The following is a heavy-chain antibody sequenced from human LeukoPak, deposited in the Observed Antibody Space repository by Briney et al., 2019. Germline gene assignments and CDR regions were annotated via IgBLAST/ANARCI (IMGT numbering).Heavy chain of an antibody. J-gene: IGHJ6*03. Sequence: ASVKVSCKASGYTFTSYGISWVRQAPGQGLEWMGWISAYNGNTNYAQKLQGRVTMTTDTSTSTAYMELSSLRSEDTAVYYCARGSSSWSDYYYYMDVWGKGTTVTVSS. CDR3: ARGSSSWSDYYYYMDV. CDR2: ISAYNGNT. D-gene: IGHD6-13*01. CDR1: GYTFTSYG. V-gene: IGHV1-18*01.